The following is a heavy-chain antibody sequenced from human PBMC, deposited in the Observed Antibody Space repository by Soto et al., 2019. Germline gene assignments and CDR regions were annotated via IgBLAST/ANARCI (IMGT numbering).Heavy chain of an antibody. CDR1: GFSLSTSGVG. J-gene: IGHJ5*02. CDR2: IYWDDDK. V-gene: IGHV2-5*02. Sequence: QITLKESGPTLVKPTQTLTLTCTYSGFSLSTSGVGVGWIRQPPGKALEWLALIYWDDDKTYSPSLKSRLTITXXTXKXXVVRTMTNMDPVDTATYYCAQRGIAMVRGRNWFDPWGQGTLVTVSS. CDR3: AQRGIAMVRGRNWFDP. D-gene: IGHD3-10*01.